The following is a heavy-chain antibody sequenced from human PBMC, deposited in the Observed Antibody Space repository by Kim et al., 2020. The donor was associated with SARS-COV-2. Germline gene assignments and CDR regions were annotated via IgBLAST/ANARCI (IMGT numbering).Heavy chain of an antibody. J-gene: IGHJ5*02. V-gene: IGHV7-4-1*02. CDR3: ARASVVVNMYNWFDP. Sequence: ASVKVSCKASGYTFTSYAMNWVRQAPGQGLEWMGWINTNNGNPTYAQGFTGRFVFSLDTSVSTAYLQISSLKAEDTAVYYCARASVVVNMYNWFDPWGQGTLVTVSS. D-gene: IGHD3-22*01. CDR2: INTNNGNP. CDR1: GYTFTSYA.